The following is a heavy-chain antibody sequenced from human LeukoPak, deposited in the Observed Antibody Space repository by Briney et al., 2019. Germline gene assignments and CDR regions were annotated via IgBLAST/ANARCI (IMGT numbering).Heavy chain of an antibody. Sequence: SETLSLTCTVSGGSISSSSYYWGWIRQPPGKGLEWIGSIYYSGSTYYNPSLKSRVTISVDTSKNQFSLKLSSVTAADTAVYYCAREDTGLMVSGIRSRAFNLWGQGTMVTVSS. CDR1: GGSISSSSYY. D-gene: IGHD2-8*01. CDR2: IYYSGST. CDR3: AREDTGLMVSGIRSRAFNL. V-gene: IGHV4-39*07. J-gene: IGHJ3*01.